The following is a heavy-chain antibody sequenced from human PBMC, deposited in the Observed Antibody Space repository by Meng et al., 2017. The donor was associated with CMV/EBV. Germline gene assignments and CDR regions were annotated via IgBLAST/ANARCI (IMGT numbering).Heavy chain of an antibody. J-gene: IGHJ4*02. CDR1: GFTFSSYA. V-gene: IGHV3-23*01. Sequence: EGQRLGAGGGLATPGGSLIFSCAASGFTFSSYAMSWVRQAPGKGLEWVSAISGSGGSTYYADSVKGRFTISRDNSKNTLYLQMNSLRAEDTAVYYCAYTAMVTLWGQGTLVTVSS. D-gene: IGHD5-18*01. CDR2: ISGSGGST. CDR3: AYTAMVTL.